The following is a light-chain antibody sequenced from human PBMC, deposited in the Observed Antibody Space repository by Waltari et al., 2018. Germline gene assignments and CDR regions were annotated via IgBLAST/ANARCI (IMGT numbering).Light chain of an antibody. J-gene: IGLJ1*01. CDR3: CSYAGTGTFLYV. CDR1: SRGVGRYDL. Sequence: QSDLTQPASVSGSPGQSITSPCTGTSRGVGRYDLVFSYQFHPGKARKLIIYEVTKRPSGVSHRFSGSKYGNTASLTISGLQSDDEADYYCCSYAGTGTFLYVFGTGSRVTV. V-gene: IGLV2-23*02. CDR2: EVT.